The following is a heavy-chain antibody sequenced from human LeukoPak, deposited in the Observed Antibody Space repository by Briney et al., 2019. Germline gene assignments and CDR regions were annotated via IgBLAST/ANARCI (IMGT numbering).Heavy chain of an antibody. CDR2: ISGSGGST. D-gene: IGHD4-17*01. J-gene: IGHJ4*02. Sequence: PGGSLRLSCAASGFTFSSYAMSWVRQAPGKGLEWVSAISGSGGSTYYADSVKGRFTISRDSSKNTLYLQMNSLRAEDTAVYYCAKSFLAMTTVTSLDYWGQGTLVTVSS. CDR3: AKSFLAMTTVTSLDY. CDR1: GFTFSSYA. V-gene: IGHV3-23*01.